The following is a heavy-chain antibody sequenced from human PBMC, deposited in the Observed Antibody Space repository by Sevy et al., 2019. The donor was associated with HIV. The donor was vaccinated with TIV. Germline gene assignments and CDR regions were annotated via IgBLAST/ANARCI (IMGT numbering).Heavy chain of an antibody. Sequence: GGSLRLSCAASGFNFSSYWMSWVRQAPGRGLEWVANIKQDGSERYYVDSVKGRFTISRDNAKNSLYMQMNGLRAEDTAVYYCARAIGWGYWGQGTLVTVSS. J-gene: IGHJ4*02. CDR1: GFNFSSYW. D-gene: IGHD3-16*01. CDR3: ARAIGWGY. V-gene: IGHV3-7*01. CDR2: IKQDGSER.